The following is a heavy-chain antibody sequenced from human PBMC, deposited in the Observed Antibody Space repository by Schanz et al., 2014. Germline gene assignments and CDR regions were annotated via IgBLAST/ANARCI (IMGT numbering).Heavy chain of an antibody. J-gene: IGHJ6*02. V-gene: IGHV3-33*06. CDR2: VCYDGSKK. CDR1: GFSFSGSG. D-gene: IGHD1-26*01. CDR3: VKDLQRELLRDDHYYGMDV. Sequence: QVQLVESGGGVVQPGGSLRLSCAASGFSFSGSGMHWVRQAPGEGLEWVAVVCYDGSKKYYADSVKGRFTTSRDNSKNTMYLQMNSLRAEDTAVYYCVKDLQRELLRDDHYYGMDVWGQGTTVTVSS.